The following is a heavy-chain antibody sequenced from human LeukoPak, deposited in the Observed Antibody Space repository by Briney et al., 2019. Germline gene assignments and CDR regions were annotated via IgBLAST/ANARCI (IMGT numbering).Heavy chain of an antibody. CDR1: GYTFTSYW. Sequence: GESLKISCKGSGYTFTSYWIAWVRQMPGKGLEWMGIIYPGDSDTRYSPSFQGQVTMAADKSISTAYLHLKASDTAIYYCARRRLAQESIRPGIDAFDVWGQGTVVTVSA. V-gene: IGHV5-51*01. D-gene: IGHD3-16*01. CDR2: IYPGDSDT. J-gene: IGHJ3*01. CDR3: ARRRLAQESIRPGIDAFDV.